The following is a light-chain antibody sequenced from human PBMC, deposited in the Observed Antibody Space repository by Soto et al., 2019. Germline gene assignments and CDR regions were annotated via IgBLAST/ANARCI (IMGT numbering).Light chain of an antibody. CDR3: QSYDSSLSGWV. CDR1: SSNIGAGYD. Sequence: QSVLTQPPSVSGAPGQRVTISCTGSSSNIGAGYDVHWYQQLPRTAPKPLIYGNSNRPSGVPDRFSCSKSGTSASLAITGLQADDEADYYCQSYDSSLSGWVFGGGTKLTVL. V-gene: IGLV1-40*01. CDR2: GNS. J-gene: IGLJ2*01.